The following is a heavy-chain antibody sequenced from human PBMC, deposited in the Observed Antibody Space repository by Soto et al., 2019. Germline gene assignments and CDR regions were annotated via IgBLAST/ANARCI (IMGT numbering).Heavy chain of an antibody. Sequence: GGSLRLSCASSGFTFGYYAMSWFRQAPGKVLEWVGFIRSKAYGGTTEYAASVKGRFTISRDDSKSIAYLQMNSLKTEDTAVYYCTASRTLWFGELYIDYRGQGTLVTVSS. CDR1: GFTFGYYA. CDR2: IRSKAYGGTT. D-gene: IGHD3-10*01. J-gene: IGHJ4*02. CDR3: TASRTLWFGELYIDY. V-gene: IGHV3-49*03.